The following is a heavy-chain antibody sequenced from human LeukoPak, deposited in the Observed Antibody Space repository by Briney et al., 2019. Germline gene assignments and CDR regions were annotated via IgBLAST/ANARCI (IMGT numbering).Heavy chain of an antibody. CDR3: ATLGSSVYSSGWYHAEYFQH. Sequence: GGSLRLSCAASGFTFSDYYMSWLRQAPGKGLEWVSYISSSGSTIYYADSVKGRFTISRDNAKNSLYLQMNSLRAEDTAVYYCATLGSSVYSSGWYHAEYFQHSGQGTLVTVSS. CDR1: GFTFSDYY. J-gene: IGHJ1*01. CDR2: ISSSGSTI. D-gene: IGHD6-19*01. V-gene: IGHV3-11*04.